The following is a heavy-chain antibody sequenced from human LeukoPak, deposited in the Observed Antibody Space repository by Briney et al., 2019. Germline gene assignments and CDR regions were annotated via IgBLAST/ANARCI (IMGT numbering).Heavy chain of an antibody. J-gene: IGHJ3*02. CDR3: ARVRISSGWSYDAFDI. CDR1: GFTFSSYS. D-gene: IGHD6-19*01. V-gene: IGHV3-21*01. CDR2: ISSSSSYI. Sequence: PGGSLRLSCAASGFTFSSYSMNWVRQAPGKGLEWVSSISSSSSYIYYADSVKGRITISRDNAKNSLYLQMNSLRAEDTAVYYCARVRISSGWSYDAFDIWGQGTMVTVSS.